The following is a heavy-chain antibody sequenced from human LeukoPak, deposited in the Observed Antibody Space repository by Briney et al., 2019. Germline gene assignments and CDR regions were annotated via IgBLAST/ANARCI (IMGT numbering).Heavy chain of an antibody. CDR3: ARGVRCSTTSCYRGFDY. J-gene: IGHJ4*02. Sequence: GGSLRLSCEASGFMFDTYGMHWVRQAPGKGLEWVAFIRYDGVDKYYTDSVKGRFTISRDNSKNTLYLQMNSLRAEDTAVYYCARGVRCSTTSCYRGFDYWGQGTLVTVSS. CDR1: GFMFDTYG. D-gene: IGHD2-2*01. CDR2: IRYDGVDK. V-gene: IGHV3-30*02.